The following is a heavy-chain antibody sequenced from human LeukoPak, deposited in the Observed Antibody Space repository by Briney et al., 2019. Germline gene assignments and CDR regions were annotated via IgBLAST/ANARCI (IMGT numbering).Heavy chain of an antibody. CDR3: ARGVRSGWRY. CDR1: GDSINTNHW. V-gene: IGHV4-4*02. CDR2: VYHSGST. D-gene: IGHD6-19*01. Sequence: SETLSLTCAVSGDSINTNHWWSWVRQPPGKGLEWIGEVYHSGSTNYNPSLKSRVTISVDTSKNQFSLKLSSVTAADTAVYYCARGVRSGWRYWGQGTLVTVSS. J-gene: IGHJ4*02.